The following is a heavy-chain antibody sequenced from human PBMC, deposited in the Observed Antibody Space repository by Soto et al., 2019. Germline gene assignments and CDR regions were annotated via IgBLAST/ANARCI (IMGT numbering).Heavy chain of an antibody. CDR3: GRDLQVGVIYFDT. Sequence: QVQVVESGGGVVQPGTSLTLSCVTSGFIFTTYGMHWVRQAPGKGLEWVAAIQSDGSKKYYADSVKGRFTISRDDSRNTLYLQMNSVRAEDTAQYYCGRDLQVGVIYFDTWGQGTLVTVSS. V-gene: IGHV3-33*05. D-gene: IGHD1-26*01. J-gene: IGHJ5*02. CDR1: GFIFTTYG. CDR2: IQSDGSKK.